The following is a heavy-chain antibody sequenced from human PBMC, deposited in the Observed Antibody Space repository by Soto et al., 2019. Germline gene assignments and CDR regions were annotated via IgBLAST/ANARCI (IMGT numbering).Heavy chain of an antibody. CDR3: ARPSVGGTAFHI. CDR2: IYTDGSAT. CDR1: GFTFSSYW. J-gene: IGHJ3*02. Sequence: EEQLVESGGGLVQPGGSLRLSCAASGFTFSSYWMHWVRQAPGKGLVWVSRIYTDGSATTYADSVKGRFTISRDNAKNTVYLQMNSLRAEDTAVYYCARPSVGGTAFHIWGHGTMVTLSS. D-gene: IGHD1-1*01. V-gene: IGHV3-74*01.